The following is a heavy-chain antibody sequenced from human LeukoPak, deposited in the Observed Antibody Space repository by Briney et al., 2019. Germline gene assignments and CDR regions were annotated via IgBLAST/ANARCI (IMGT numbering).Heavy chain of an antibody. CDR3: ARDGERYCSGGSCSHIGH. V-gene: IGHV3-21*01. CDR1: GFTFSSYS. J-gene: IGHJ4*02. CDR2: ISGSSSYI. D-gene: IGHD2-15*01. Sequence: SGGSLRLSCAASGFTFSSYSMNWVRQAPGKGLEWVSSISGSSSYIYYADSVKGRFTISRDNARNSLYLQMNSLRAEDTAVYYCARDGERYCSGGSCSHIGHWGQGTLVSVSS.